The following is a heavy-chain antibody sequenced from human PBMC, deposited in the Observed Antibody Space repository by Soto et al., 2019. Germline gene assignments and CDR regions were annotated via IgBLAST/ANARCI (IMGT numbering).Heavy chain of an antibody. CDR3: ANDRSSTLAARYFDY. D-gene: IGHD6-6*01. Sequence: EVQVVESGGGLVQPGRSLRLSCAASGFTFDDHAMHWVRQAPGKGLEWVSGISWNSGSIGYADSVKGRFTISRDNAKNSLYLQMNSLRPEDTALYYYANDRSSTLAARYFDYWGQGTLVTVSS. CDR1: GFTFDDHA. V-gene: IGHV3-9*01. CDR2: ISWNSGSI. J-gene: IGHJ4*02.